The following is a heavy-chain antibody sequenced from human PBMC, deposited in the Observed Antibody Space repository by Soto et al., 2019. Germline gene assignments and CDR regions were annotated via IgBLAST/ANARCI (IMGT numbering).Heavy chain of an antibody. CDR2: ISKSGST. Sequence: QLELQESGSGLLKPSQTLSLTCTVSDWSISSAGYSWTWVRQPPGQGLEWMGYISKSGSTHYNPSLRNPLTMSRDTSKKHFSLSLTSVIAAGTAVYYCARVEHPFYGAGAAVEHLLYWGHGALVTVSS. CDR3: ARVEHPFYGAGAAVEHLLY. CDR1: DWSISSAGYS. V-gene: IGHV4-30-2*01. D-gene: IGHD3-10*01. J-gene: IGHJ1*01.